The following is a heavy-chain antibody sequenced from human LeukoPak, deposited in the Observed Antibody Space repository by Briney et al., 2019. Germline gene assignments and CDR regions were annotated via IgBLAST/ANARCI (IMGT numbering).Heavy chain of an antibody. D-gene: IGHD4-17*01. CDR3: ASYGDYEGDAFDI. V-gene: IGHV4-30-2*01. CDR2: IYHSGST. Sequence: PSQTLSLTCTVSGGSISSGGYYWSWIRQPPGKGLEWIGYIYHSGSTYYNPSLKSRVTISVDRSKNQFSLKLSSVTAADTAVYYCASYGDYEGDAFDIWGQGTMVTVSS. J-gene: IGHJ3*02. CDR1: GGSISSGGYY.